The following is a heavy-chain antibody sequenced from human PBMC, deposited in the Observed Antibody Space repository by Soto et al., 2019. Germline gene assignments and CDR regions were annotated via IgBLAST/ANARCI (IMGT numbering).Heavy chain of an antibody. CDR3: ATTTIEMAHHGFDI. Sequence: PGESLKISCMGSGYRFTSYWIGWVRQMPGKGLEWMGIIYPGDSDTRYSPSFQGQVTVSADKSISTAYLQWSSLKASDTAIYYCATTTIEMAHHGFDIWGQGTMVTVSS. D-gene: IGHD3-9*01. V-gene: IGHV5-51*01. CDR2: IYPGDSDT. J-gene: IGHJ3*02. CDR1: GYRFTSYW.